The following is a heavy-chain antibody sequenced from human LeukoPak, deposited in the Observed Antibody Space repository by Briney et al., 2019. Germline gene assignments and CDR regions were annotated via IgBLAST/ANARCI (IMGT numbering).Heavy chain of an antibody. Sequence: PSETLSLTCTVSGGSISSYYWSWIRQPPGKGLEWIGYINYRGSTYYNPSLKSRVTISVDRSKNQFSLKLSSVTAADTAVYYCARDRYGDHTYFDYWGQGTLVTVSS. V-gene: IGHV4-59*12. CDR2: INYRGST. J-gene: IGHJ4*02. CDR3: ARDRYGDHTYFDY. D-gene: IGHD4-17*01. CDR1: GGSISSYY.